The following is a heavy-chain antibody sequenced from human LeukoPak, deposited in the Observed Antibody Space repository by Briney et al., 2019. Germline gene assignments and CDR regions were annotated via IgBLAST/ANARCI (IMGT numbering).Heavy chain of an antibody. CDR1: GFTFSSYS. V-gene: IGHV3-48*01. CDR3: ARDYNIVVVPAALYYYMDV. Sequence: GGSLRLSCVASGFTFSSYSMNWVRQAPGKGLEWVSSFTSRSGTIYYADSVKGRFTISRDNAKNSLYLQMNSLRAEDTAVYYCARDYNIVVVPAALYYYMDVWGKGTTVTVSS. D-gene: IGHD2-2*01. J-gene: IGHJ6*03. CDR2: FTSRSGTI.